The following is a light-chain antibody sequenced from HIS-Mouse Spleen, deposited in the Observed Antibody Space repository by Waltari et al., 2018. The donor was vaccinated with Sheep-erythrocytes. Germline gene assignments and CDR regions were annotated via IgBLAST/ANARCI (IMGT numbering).Light chain of an antibody. Sequence: QSALTQPRSVSGSPGQSVPIPCTATSSDVGGYNYGSWYQQHPGKAPKLMIYDVSKRPSWVPDRFSGSKSGNTASLTISGLQAEDEADYYCCSYAGSYNHVFATGTKVTVL. CDR2: DVS. CDR1: SSDVGGYNY. J-gene: IGLJ1*01. V-gene: IGLV2-11*01. CDR3: CSYAGSYNHV.